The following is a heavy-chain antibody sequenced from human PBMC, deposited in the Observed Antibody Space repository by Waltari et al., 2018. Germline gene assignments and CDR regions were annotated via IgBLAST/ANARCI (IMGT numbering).Heavy chain of an antibody. D-gene: IGHD3-16*02. CDR1: GGTFSSYA. Sequence: QVQLVQSGAEVKKPGSSVKVSCKASGGTFSSYAISWVRQAPGPRLEWMGGIIPIFGTANYAQKFQCRVTITADESTSTAYMELSSLRSEDTAVYYCARAGITFGGVIATEYYFDYWGQGTLVTVSS. CDR2: IIPIFGTA. V-gene: IGHV1-69*13. J-gene: IGHJ4*02. CDR3: ARAGITFGGVIATEYYFDY.